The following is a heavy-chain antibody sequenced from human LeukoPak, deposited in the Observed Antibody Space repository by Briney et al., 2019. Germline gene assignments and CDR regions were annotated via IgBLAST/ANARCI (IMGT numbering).Heavy chain of an antibody. CDR2: ISSSGSTI. D-gene: IGHD3-10*01. V-gene: IGHV3-11*01. Sequence: LSLTCTVSGGSISSYYWSWIRQPPGKGLEWVSYISSSGSTIYYADSVKGRFTISRDNAKNSLYLQMNSLRAEDTAVYYCARERNYGLFDYWGQGTLVTVSS. CDR3: ARERNYGLFDY. J-gene: IGHJ4*02. CDR1: GGSISSYY.